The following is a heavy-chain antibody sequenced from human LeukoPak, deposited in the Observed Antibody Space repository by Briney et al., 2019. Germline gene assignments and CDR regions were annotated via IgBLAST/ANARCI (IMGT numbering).Heavy chain of an antibody. CDR1: VGSMTIYY. J-gene: IGHJ4*02. CDR2: IYGNGNT. D-gene: IGHD2-21*01. V-gene: IGHV4-59*12. Sequence: SETLSLTCTVSVGSMTIYYWHGVRDPPGRGRGWVGHIYGNGNTDFNPSLNSRVTISLDKSQNQFSLQLKSVTAADTAVYYCARGGSSDWYPLMKWGQGILVTVSS. CDR3: ARGGSSDWYPLMK.